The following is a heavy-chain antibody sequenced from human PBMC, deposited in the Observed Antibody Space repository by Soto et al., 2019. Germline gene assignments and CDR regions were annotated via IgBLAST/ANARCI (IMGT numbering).Heavy chain of an antibody. CDR2: IYPGDSDT. CDR3: ARSPSIAAAGTYYYYGMDV. D-gene: IGHD6-13*01. CDR1: GYSFTSYW. J-gene: IGHJ6*02. V-gene: IGHV5-51*01. Sequence: GESLKISCKGSGYSFTSYWIGWVRQMPGKGLEWMGIIYPGDSDTRYSPSFQGQVTISADKSISTAYLQWSSLKASDTAMCYCARSPSIAAAGTYYYYGMDVWGQGTTVTVSS.